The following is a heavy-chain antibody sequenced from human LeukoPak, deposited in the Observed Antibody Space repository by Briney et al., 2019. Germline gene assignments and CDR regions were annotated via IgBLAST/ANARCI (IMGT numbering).Heavy chain of an antibody. Sequence: GGSLRLSCVASGFSVSGIHMNWVRQAPGKDLEWVSGLYSGGATYYADSMGGRFTISRDHSKNTLYLQMTNLRVDDTAIYYCARGNGNVGGRLDPWGQGTRVTVSS. CDR3: ARGNGNVGGRLDP. CDR2: LYSGGAT. D-gene: IGHD4-23*01. J-gene: IGHJ5*02. V-gene: IGHV3-66*01. CDR1: GFSVSGIH.